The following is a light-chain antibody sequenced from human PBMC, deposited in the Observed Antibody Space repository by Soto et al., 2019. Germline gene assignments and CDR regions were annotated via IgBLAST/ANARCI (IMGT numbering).Light chain of an antibody. V-gene: IGKV3-15*01. CDR2: DAS. CDR3: QQYNHWPT. CDR1: QSVNNK. J-gene: IGKJ2*01. Sequence: EVVLTQSPATLSVSPGERATLSCRAGQSVNNKLAWYQQTPGQPPRLLIYDASNRATGVPGRFSGSGSGTEFTLTISSLQSEDFAVYYCQQYNHWPTFGQGTKLEIK.